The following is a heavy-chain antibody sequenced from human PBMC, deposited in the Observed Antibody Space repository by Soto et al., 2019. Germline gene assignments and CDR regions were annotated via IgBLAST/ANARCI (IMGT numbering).Heavy chain of an antibody. CDR2: IIPIFGTA. V-gene: IGHV1-69*06. CDR3: ARAMGMAVGLPFAY. D-gene: IGHD6-19*01. J-gene: IGHJ4*02. Sequence: AASVKVSCKASGGTFTSYAISWVRQAPGQGLEWMGGIIPIFGTANYAQKFQGRVTITADKSTSTAYRELSSLRSEDTAVYYCARAMGMAVGLPFAYWGQGTLVTVSS. CDR1: GGTFTSYA.